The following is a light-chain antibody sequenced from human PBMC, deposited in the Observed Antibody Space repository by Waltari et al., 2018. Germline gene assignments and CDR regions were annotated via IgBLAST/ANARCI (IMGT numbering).Light chain of an antibody. V-gene: IGKV3-20*01. J-gene: IGKJ1*01. CDR1: QSVSRA. CDR3: QHYLRLPVT. CDR2: GAS. Sequence: EIVLTQSPGTLSLSLGERATVSCRASQSVSRALAWYQQKPGQAPRLLISGASTRATGIPDRFSGSGSGTDFSLTISRLEPYDFAVYYCQHYLRLPVTFGQGTTVEI.